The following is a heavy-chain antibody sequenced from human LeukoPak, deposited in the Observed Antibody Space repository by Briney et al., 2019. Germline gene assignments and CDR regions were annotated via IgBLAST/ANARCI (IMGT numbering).Heavy chain of an antibody. Sequence: SETLSLTCTVSGGSISSYYLSWIRQPAGKGLEWIGRIYSRVTTYNPSLKSRVTISVLTSKNRFSLKLSSVTAADTAVYYCATLTGGDDAFDIWGQGTMVTVSS. V-gene: IGHV4-4*07. D-gene: IGHD4-23*01. CDR1: GGSISSYY. J-gene: IGHJ3*02. CDR2: IYSRVT. CDR3: ATLTGGDDAFDI.